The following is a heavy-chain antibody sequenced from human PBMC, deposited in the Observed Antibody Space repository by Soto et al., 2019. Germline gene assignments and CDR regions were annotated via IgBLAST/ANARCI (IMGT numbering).Heavy chain of an antibody. J-gene: IGHJ6*02. CDR1: GGSISSSSYY. D-gene: IGHD2-2*01. CDR3: ARDIVVVPAAMHYGMDV. CDR2: IYYSGST. Sequence: SETLSLTCTVSGGSISSSSYYWGWIRQPPGKGLEWIGSIYYSGSTYYNPSLKSRVTISVDTSKNQLSLKLSSVTAADTAVYYCARDIVVVPAAMHYGMDVWGQGTTVTVSS. V-gene: IGHV4-39*02.